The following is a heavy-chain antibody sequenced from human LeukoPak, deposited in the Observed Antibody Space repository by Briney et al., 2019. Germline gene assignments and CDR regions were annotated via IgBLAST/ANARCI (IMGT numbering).Heavy chain of an antibody. Sequence: GGSLRLSCAASGFTFSSYSMNWVRQAPGKGLEWVSSISSSSSYIYYADSVKGRFTISRDNAKNSLYLQMNSLRAEDTAVYYCARGSPHIVVVPAADWGQGTLVTVSS. D-gene: IGHD2-2*01. V-gene: IGHV3-21*01. CDR3: ARGSPHIVVVPAAD. CDR2: ISSSSSYI. CDR1: GFTFSSYS. J-gene: IGHJ4*02.